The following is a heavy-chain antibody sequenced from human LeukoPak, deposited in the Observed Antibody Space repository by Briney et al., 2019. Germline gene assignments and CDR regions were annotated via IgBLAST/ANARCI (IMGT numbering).Heavy chain of an antibody. Sequence: SETLSLTCTVSGGSIISYYWSWIRQPPGKGLEWIGYIYYSGSTNYNPSLKSRVSISVDTSKNQVSLKLSSVTAADTAVYYCARRPLWIVGATCNWFDPGAREPWSPSPQ. CDR1: GGSIISYY. CDR2: IYYSGST. CDR3: ARRPLWIVGATCNWFDP. V-gene: IGHV4-59*01. D-gene: IGHD1-26*01. J-gene: IGHJ5*02.